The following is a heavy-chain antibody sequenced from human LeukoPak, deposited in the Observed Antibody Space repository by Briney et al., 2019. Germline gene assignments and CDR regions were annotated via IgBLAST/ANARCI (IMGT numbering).Heavy chain of an antibody. J-gene: IGHJ4*02. D-gene: IGHD3-3*01. CDR3: ARGRILRFLEWFPLDY. CDR1: GGSFSGYY. Sequence: SETLSLTCAVYGGSFSGYYWSWLRQPPGKGLEWIGEINHSGSTNYNPSLKSRVTISVDTSKNQFSLKLSSVTAADTAVYYCARGRILRFLEWFPLDYWGQGTLVTVSS. CDR2: INHSGST. V-gene: IGHV4-34*01.